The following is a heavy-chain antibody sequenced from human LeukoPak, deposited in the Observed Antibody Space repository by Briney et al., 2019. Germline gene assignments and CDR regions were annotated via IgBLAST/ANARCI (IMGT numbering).Heavy chain of an antibody. CDR1: GFTFSSYA. V-gene: IGHV3-23*01. Sequence: GGSLRLSCAASGFTFSSYAMSWVRQAPGKGLEWVSSISGSGDNTCYADSVKDRFSISRDNSKTTVSLQMNSLRAEDTAVYYCAKGRGIAVTSAANYWGQGTLVTVSS. CDR2: ISGSGDNT. D-gene: IGHD4-17*01. J-gene: IGHJ4*02. CDR3: AKGRGIAVTSAANY.